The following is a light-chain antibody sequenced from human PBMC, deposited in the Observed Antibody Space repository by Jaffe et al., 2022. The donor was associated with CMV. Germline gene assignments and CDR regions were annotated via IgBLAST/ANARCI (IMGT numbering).Light chain of an antibody. CDR1: QSLSGW. CDR2: KAS. V-gene: IGKV1-5*03. J-gene: IGKJ2*01. Sequence: DIQMTQSPSTLSAYIGDRVTITCRASQSLSGWLAWYQQKPGKAPKLLIYKASHLESGVPSRFSGSGSATQFTLTISSLQPDDVATFYCQQYNDFPYTFGQGTKLEIK. CDR3: QQYNDFPYT.